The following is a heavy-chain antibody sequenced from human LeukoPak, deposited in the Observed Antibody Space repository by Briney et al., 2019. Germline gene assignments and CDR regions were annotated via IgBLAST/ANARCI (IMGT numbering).Heavy chain of an antibody. Sequence: GGSLRLSCAASGLTFSSYSINWVRQAPGKGLEWVSYISSGSRTIYYADSVKGRFTISRDNSQNTLYLQMNSLRAEDTALYYCAKDLGGSTDYWGQGTLVTVSS. CDR3: AKDLGGSTDY. CDR2: ISSGSRTI. V-gene: IGHV3-48*01. D-gene: IGHD5-12*01. CDR1: GLTFSSYS. J-gene: IGHJ4*02.